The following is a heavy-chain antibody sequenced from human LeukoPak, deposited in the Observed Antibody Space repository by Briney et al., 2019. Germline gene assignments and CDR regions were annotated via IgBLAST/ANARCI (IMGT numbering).Heavy chain of an antibody. J-gene: IGHJ4*02. CDR2: IIPIFGTA. Sequence: ASVKASCKASGGTFSSYAISWVRQAPGQGLEWMGRIIPIFGTANYAQKFQGRVTITADKSTSTAYMELSSLRSEDTAVYYCARGSGYGDNDYWGQGTLVTVSS. CDR3: ARGSGYGDNDY. V-gene: IGHV1-69*06. D-gene: IGHD4-23*01. CDR1: GGTFSSYA.